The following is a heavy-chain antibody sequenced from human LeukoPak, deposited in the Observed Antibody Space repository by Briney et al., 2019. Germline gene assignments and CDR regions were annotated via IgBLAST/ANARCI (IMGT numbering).Heavy chain of an antibody. V-gene: IGHV3-23*01. J-gene: IGHJ4*02. CDR3: AKSYRAYYYGSGSYRIDY. CDR2: ISGSGGST. D-gene: IGHD3-10*01. Sequence: GGSLRLSCAASGFTFSDYYMSWVRQAPGKGLEWVSAISGSGGSTYYADSVKGRFTISRDNSKNTLYLQMNSLRAEDTAVYYCAKSYRAYYYGSGSYRIDYWGQGTLVTVSS. CDR1: GFTFSDYY.